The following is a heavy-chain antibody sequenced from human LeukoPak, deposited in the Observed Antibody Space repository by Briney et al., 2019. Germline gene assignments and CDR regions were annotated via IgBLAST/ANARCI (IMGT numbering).Heavy chain of an antibody. V-gene: IGHV1-18*01. CDR3: ARGTTVTSDY. CDR1: GYTFTSYD. D-gene: IGHD4-17*01. CDR2: ISTYNGNT. Sequence: GASVKVSCKASGYTFTSYDINWVRQATGQGLEWMGWISTYNGNTNYAQRLQGRVTMTTDTSTSTAYMELRSLRSDDTAVYYCARGTTVTSDYWGQGTLVTVSS. J-gene: IGHJ4*02.